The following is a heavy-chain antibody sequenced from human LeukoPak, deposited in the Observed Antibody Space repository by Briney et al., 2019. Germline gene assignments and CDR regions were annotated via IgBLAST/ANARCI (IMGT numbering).Heavy chain of an antibody. CDR2: IIPIFGTA. V-gene: IGHV1-69*13. J-gene: IGHJ3*02. Sequence: VKVSCKASGGTFSSYAISWVRQAPGQGLEWMGGIIPIFGTANYAQKYQGRVTITTDESTSTAYMELSSLRSEDTAVYYCARGSSSGWSFDFDIWGQGTMVTVSS. CDR1: GGTFSSYA. D-gene: IGHD6-19*01. CDR3: ARGSSSGWSFDFDI.